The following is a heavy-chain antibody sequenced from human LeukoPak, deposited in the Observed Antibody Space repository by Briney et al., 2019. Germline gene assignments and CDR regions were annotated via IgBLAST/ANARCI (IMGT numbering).Heavy chain of an antibody. D-gene: IGHD2-15*01. CDR2: INPSGGST. J-gene: IGHJ6*03. CDR3: ARELGYCSGGSCYTSSYYHYMDV. V-gene: IGHV1-46*01. Sequence: GASVKVSCKASGYTFTSYYMHWVRQAPGQGLEWMGIINPSGGSTSYAQKFQGRVTMTRDTSTSTVYMELSSLRSEDTAVYYCARELGYCSGGSCYTSSYYHYMDVWGKGTTVTISS. CDR1: GYTFTSYY.